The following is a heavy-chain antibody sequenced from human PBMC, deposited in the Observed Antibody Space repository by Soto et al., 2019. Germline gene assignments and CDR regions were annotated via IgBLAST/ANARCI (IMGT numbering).Heavy chain of an antibody. CDR1: GFTFGDYA. CDR3: TRASNLDFDF. CDR2: IRRNAYGGTT. J-gene: IGHJ4*02. Sequence: PGGSLRLSCTTSGFTFGDYALSWVRQAPGKGLEWVGFIRRNAYGGTTDYAASVIGRFTISRDDSKSIAYLQMNSLRTEDTALYYCTRASNLDFDFCGQGTLVTVSS. D-gene: IGHD3-16*01. V-gene: IGHV3-49*04.